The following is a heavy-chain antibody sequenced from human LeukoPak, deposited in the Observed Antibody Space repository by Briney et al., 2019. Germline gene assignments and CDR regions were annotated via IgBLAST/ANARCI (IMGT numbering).Heavy chain of an antibody. Sequence: SETLSLTCTVSGGSISSYYWSWIRQPPGKGLEWIGYIYYTGSTNYNPSLKSRVTMSVDTSKNQFSLKLSSVTAADTAVYYCASTKYYDILTGSHAFDIWGQGTMVTVSS. D-gene: IGHD3-9*01. J-gene: IGHJ3*02. CDR3: ASTKYYDILTGSHAFDI. V-gene: IGHV4-59*12. CDR2: IYYTGST. CDR1: GGSISSYY.